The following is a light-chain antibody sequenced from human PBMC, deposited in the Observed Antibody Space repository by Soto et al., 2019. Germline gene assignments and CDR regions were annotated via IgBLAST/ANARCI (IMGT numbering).Light chain of an antibody. J-gene: IGKJ2*01. Sequence: EMVMTQSPATLSVSPGERVTLSCRAIQSVSSDLAWYQQKPGQAPRLLIYGASTRATGIPARFSGSGSGTDFTLAISSLQSEDFAIYYCHQYNNWPPYTFGQGTKVDIK. CDR2: GAS. CDR1: QSVSSD. V-gene: IGKV3-15*01. CDR3: HQYNNWPPYT.